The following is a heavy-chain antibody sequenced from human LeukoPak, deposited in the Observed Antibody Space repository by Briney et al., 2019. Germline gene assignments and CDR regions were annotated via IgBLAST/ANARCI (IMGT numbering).Heavy chain of an antibody. J-gene: IGHJ4*02. V-gene: IGHV3-7*01. CDR1: GFIFKNAW. CDR3: AQLLLRGPTA. Sequence: GGSLRLSCVMSGFIFKNAWMNWVRQAPGKGLEWVANINQVGTETFYVDSVKGRFTISRDNAKNSLYLQMSSLRAEDTAVYYCAQLLLRGPTAWGQGTLVTVSS. CDR2: INQVGTET. D-gene: IGHD2-15*01.